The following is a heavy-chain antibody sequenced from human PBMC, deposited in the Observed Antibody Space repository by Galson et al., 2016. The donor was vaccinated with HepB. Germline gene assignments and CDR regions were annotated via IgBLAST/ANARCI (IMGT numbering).Heavy chain of an antibody. J-gene: IGHJ4*02. CDR1: GFTFNNYW. D-gene: IGHD5-24*01. Sequence: SLRLSCAASGFTFNNYWIHWVRQAPGKGLVWVSHINNDGSSTTYADSVKGRFTISRDNAKNTLYLQMDSLRAEDTAMYYCTRGERWLQLMDCWGQGTLVTVSS. V-gene: IGHV3-74*01. CDR2: INNDGSST. CDR3: TRGERWLQLMDC.